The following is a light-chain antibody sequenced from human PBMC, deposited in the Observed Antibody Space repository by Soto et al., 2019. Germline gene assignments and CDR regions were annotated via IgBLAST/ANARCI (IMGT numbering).Light chain of an antibody. J-gene: IGKJ1*01. Sequence: EIVLTQSPGTLSLSPGERATLSCGASQSVSSSYLAWYQQKPGQPPRLLIYDASNRATGFPDRFSGSGSGTDFTLTISRLEPEDFAVYYCQQYTDWPLTFGQGTKVDIK. CDR3: QQYTDWPLT. CDR1: QSVSSSY. CDR2: DAS. V-gene: IGKV3-20*01.